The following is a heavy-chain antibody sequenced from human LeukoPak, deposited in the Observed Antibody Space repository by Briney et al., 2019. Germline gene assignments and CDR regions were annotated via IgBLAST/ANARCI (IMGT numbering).Heavy chain of an antibody. J-gene: IGHJ5*02. CDR2: INHSGST. Sequence: ASEALSLTCAVYGGSFSGYYWSWIRQPPGKGLEWIGEINHSGSTNYNPSLKSRVTISVDTSKNQFSLKLSSVTAADTAVYYCARADRLTYWFDPWGQGTLVTVSS. V-gene: IGHV4-34*01. CDR1: GGSFSGYY. D-gene: IGHD3-9*01. CDR3: ARADRLTYWFDP.